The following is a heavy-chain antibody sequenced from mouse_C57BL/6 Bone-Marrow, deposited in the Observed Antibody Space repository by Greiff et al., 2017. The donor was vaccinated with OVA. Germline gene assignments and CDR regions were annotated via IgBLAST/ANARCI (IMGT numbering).Heavy chain of an antibody. Sequence: QVQLQQSGAELVKPGASVKLSCKASGYTFTSYWMQWVKQRPGQGLEWIGEIDPSDSYTNYNQKFKGKATLTVDTSSSTAYMQLRSLTSEDSAVYYCARSRRTCWFAYWGQGTLVTVSA. J-gene: IGHJ3*01. CDR3: ARSRRTCWFAY. CDR2: IDPSDSYT. CDR1: GYTFTSYW. V-gene: IGHV1-50*01.